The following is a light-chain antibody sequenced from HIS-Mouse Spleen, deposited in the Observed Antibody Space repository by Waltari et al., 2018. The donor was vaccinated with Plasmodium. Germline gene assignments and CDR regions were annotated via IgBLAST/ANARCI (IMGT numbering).Light chain of an antibody. CDR2: EDS. J-gene: IGLJ3*02. Sequence: SYELTQPPSVSVSPGQTARITCSGDALPKKYAYWYQQKSGQAPVLVIDEDSKRPSGTPERFSGSSSGTMDTLTISGAQVEDEADYYCYSTDSSGNHRVFGGGTKLTVL. CDR3: YSTDSSGNHRV. V-gene: IGLV3-10*01. CDR1: ALPKKY.